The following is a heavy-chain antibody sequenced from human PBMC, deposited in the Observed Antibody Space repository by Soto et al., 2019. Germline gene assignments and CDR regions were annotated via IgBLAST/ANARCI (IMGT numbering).Heavy chain of an antibody. Sequence: SETLSLTCVVSGGSLSSYYWSWIRQPPGKGLEWIGYIYYSGSTNYNPSLKSRVTISVDTSKNQFSLKLSSVTAADTAVYYCARDRGRGGSYYIYFYGMDVWGQGTTVTVSS. CDR1: GGSLSSYY. CDR3: ARDRGRGGSYYIYFYGMDV. CDR2: IYYSGST. J-gene: IGHJ6*02. V-gene: IGHV4-59*01. D-gene: IGHD1-26*01.